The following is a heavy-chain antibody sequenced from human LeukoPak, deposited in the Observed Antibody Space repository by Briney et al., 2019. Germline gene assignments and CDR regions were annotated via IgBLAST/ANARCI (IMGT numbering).Heavy chain of an antibody. V-gene: IGHV3-7*01. J-gene: IGHJ4*02. CDR1: GFAFSAYW. CDR2: INLSGSAQ. D-gene: IGHD7-27*01. CDR3: AAWGLHNY. Sequence: GGSLRLSCSASGFAFSAYWMNWVRQAPGKGPGWVANINLSGSAQYYVDSVKGRCTISRDNAKSSLYLQMNSLRVEDTAVYYCAAWGLHNYWGQGTLVTVSS.